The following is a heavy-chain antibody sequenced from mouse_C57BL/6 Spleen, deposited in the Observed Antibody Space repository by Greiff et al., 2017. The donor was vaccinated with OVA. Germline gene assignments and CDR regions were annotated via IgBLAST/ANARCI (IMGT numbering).Heavy chain of an antibody. V-gene: IGHV1-55*01. J-gene: IGHJ1*03. Sequence: QVQLKQPGAELVKPGASVKMSCKASGYTFTSYWITWVKQRPGQGLEWIGDIYPGSGSTNYNEKFKSKATLTVDTSSSTAYMQLSSLTSEDSAVYYCARRGIYYDYDYWYFDVWGTGTTVTVSS. CDR3: ARRGIYYDYDYWYFDV. D-gene: IGHD2-4*01. CDR1: GYTFTSYW. CDR2: IYPGSGST.